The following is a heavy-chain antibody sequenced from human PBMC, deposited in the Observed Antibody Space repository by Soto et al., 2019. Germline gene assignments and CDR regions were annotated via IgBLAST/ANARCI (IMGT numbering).Heavy chain of an antibody. CDR1: GFTFSSYG. V-gene: IGHV3-30*03. CDR2: ISYDGSNK. D-gene: IGHD1-26*01. Sequence: PGGSLRLSCAASGFTFSSYGMHWVRQAPGKGLEWVAVISYDGSNKYYADSVKGRFTISRDNSKNTLYLQMNSLRAEDTAVYYCASGYSGSYYVTVGYFDYWGQGTLVTVSS. CDR3: ASGYSGSYYVTVGYFDY. J-gene: IGHJ4*02.